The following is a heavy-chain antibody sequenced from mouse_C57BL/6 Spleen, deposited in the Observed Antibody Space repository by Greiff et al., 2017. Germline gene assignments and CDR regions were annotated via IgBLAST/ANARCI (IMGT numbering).Heavy chain of an antibody. V-gene: IGHV1-72*01. D-gene: IGHD2-3*01. Sequence: QVHVKQPGAELVKPGASVKLSCKASGYTFTSYWMHWVKQRPGRGLEWIGRIAPNSGGTKYNEKFKSKATLTVDKPSSTAYMQLSSLTSEDSAVCYCGGGYYLYYFDYWGQGTTLTVSS. CDR2: IAPNSGGT. J-gene: IGHJ2*01. CDR3: GGGYYLYYFDY. CDR1: GYTFTSYW.